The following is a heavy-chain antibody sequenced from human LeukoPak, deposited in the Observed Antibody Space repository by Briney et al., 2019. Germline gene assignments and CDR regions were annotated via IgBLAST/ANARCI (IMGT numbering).Heavy chain of an antibody. J-gene: IGHJ6*02. CDR2: ISSSSSYI. V-gene: IGHV3-21*01. CDR1: GFTFSSHS. Sequence: GSLRPSLSTSGFTFSSHSMNLVRQAPGKGLGWGSSISSSSSYIYYADSVKGRFTISRDNAKNSLYLQMNSLRAEDTAVYYCARVTGTVTKDLYYYYYYGMDVWGQGTTVTVSS. CDR3: ARVTGTVTKDLYYYYYYGMDV. D-gene: IGHD4-17*01.